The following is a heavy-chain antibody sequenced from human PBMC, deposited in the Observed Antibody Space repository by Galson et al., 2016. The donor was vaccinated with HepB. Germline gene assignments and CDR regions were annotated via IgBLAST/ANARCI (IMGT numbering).Heavy chain of an antibody. J-gene: IGHJ4*02. D-gene: IGHD2-15*01. CDR3: ARSLGSNHFDN. Sequence: SVKVSCKASGYTFTSYVIHWVRQAPGQRLEWMGWTNAGSGATKYSQTFQGRVSISRDTSATTAYMDLSGLTSEDTAMYYCARSLGSNHFDNWGRGALLTVSS. CDR2: TNAGSGAT. CDR1: GYTFTSYV. V-gene: IGHV1-3*01.